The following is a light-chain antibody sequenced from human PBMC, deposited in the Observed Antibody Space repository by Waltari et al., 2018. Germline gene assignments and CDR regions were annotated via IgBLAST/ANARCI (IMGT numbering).Light chain of an antibody. J-gene: IGKJ3*01. V-gene: IGKV1-5*03. CDR2: KAS. Sequence: DIQMTQSPSTLSASVGDRVTITCRASQSISTWLAWYQQKPGKAPKLLIYKASSLESGVPSRFSGNGSGTEFTLTISSLQPDDFATYYCQHYDSFLFTFGPGTKVDIK. CDR1: QSISTW. CDR3: QHYDSFLFT.